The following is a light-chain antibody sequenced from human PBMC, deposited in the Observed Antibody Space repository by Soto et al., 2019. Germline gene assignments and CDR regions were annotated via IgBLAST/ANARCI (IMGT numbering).Light chain of an antibody. CDR1: QDINNY. Sequence: DIQMTHSPSSLSASVGCRLTISCQASQDINNYLNWFQQKPGKAPKLLIYDVLNLATGVPSRFSGSGSGAYFTLTISSLQTEDIATYYCQQYDKLPITFGQGTRLEIK. J-gene: IGKJ5*01. CDR3: QQYDKLPIT. CDR2: DVL. V-gene: IGKV1-33*01.